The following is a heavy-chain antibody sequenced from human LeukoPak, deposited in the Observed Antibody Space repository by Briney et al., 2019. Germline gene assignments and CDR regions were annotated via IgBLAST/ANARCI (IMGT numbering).Heavy chain of an antibody. V-gene: IGHV4-39*07. CDR2: IYYSGST. CDR1: GGSISSSSYY. CDR3: ARGGGVVGPYFDY. J-gene: IGHJ4*02. D-gene: IGHD1-26*01. Sequence: MASETLSLTCTVSGGSISSSSYYWGWIRQPPGKGLEWIGSIYYSGSTYYNPSLKSRVTISVDTSKNQFSLKLSSVTAADTAVYYCARGGGVVGPYFDYWGQGTLVTVSS.